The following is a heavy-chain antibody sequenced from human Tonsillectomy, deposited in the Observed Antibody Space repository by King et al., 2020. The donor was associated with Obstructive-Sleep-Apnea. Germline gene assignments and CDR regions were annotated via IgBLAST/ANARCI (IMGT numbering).Heavy chain of an antibody. V-gene: IGHV1-24*01. CDR1: GDTLTELS. CDR3: ATARGGDHPGCLDY. J-gene: IGHJ4*02. Sequence: QLVQSGAEVKKPGASVKVSCKVSGDTLTELSMHWVRQAPGKGREWMGGVDPEDGETIYAQKFQGSVNMTEDTSTDTAYMELSSLRSEDTAVYYCATARGGDHPGCLDYWGQGTLVTVSS. CDR2: VDPEDGET. D-gene: IGHD2-21*02.